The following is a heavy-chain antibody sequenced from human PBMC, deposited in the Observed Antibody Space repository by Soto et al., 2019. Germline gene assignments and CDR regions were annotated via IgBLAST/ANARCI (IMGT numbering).Heavy chain of an antibody. D-gene: IGHD1-26*01. Sequence: QLQLQESGPGLLKPSETLSLTCTVSGGSISSGVHYWGWIRQPPGKGLEWIGNIYYSGSTYYKPSLKSRGTISVDTSKNPFSLKLSSVTAADTAVYYCARRKGDSDSLLWFDPWGQGTLVTVSS. J-gene: IGHJ5*02. CDR1: GGSISSGVHY. V-gene: IGHV4-39*01. CDR3: ARRKGDSDSLLWFDP. CDR2: IYYSGST.